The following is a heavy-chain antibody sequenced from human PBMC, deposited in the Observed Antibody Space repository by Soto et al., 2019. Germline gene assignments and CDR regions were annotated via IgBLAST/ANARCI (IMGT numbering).Heavy chain of an antibody. Sequence: PGGSLRLSCAASGFTFSSYAMHWVRQDPGKGLEWVAVISCDGSNKYYADSVKGRFTISRDNSKNTLYLQMNSLRAEDTAVYYCARMERDGYNYYYYYGMDVWGKGTTVTVSS. J-gene: IGHJ6*04. D-gene: IGHD5-12*01. CDR3: ARMERDGYNYYYYYGMDV. V-gene: IGHV3-30-3*01. CDR2: ISCDGSNK. CDR1: GFTFSSYA.